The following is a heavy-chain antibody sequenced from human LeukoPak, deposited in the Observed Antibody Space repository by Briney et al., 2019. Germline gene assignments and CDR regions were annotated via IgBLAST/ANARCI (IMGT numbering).Heavy chain of an antibody. J-gene: IGHJ4*02. CDR1: GFTFSNYW. D-gene: IGHD1-14*01. V-gene: IGHV3-74*01. CDR2: INTDGSYT. Sequence: PGGSLRLSCAASGFTFSNYWMHWVRQAPGKGLVWVSRINTDGSYTNYADSVKGRFTISRDNAKNTLYLQMNSLRAEDTAVYYCASQLTDTPIDYWGQGTLVTVSS. CDR3: ASQLTDTPIDY.